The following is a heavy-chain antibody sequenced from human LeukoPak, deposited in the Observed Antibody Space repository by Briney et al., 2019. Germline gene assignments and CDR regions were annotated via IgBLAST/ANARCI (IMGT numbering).Heavy chain of an antibody. J-gene: IGHJ4*02. Sequence: SETLSLTCAVSGGSFSGYYWTWIRQPPGKGLEWIGEINHSGSTYYNPSLNSRVTISVDTSNNQFSLKLRSVTAADTAVYYCARTPLYNLNDYWGQGTLVTVST. V-gene: IGHV4-34*01. D-gene: IGHD1-20*01. CDR1: GGSFSGYY. CDR2: INHSGST. CDR3: ARTPLYNLNDY.